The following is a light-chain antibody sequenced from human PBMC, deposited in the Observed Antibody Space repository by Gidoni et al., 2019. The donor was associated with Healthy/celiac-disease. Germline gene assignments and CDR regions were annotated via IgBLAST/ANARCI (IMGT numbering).Light chain of an antibody. CDR1: SSDVGGYNY. CDR3: NSYTSSARV. CDR2: EVS. V-gene: IGLV2-14*01. J-gene: IGLJ2*01. Sequence: QSALTQPASVSGSPGQSIPISCTGTSSDVGGYNYVSWYQQHPGKAPKLMIYEVSNRPSGVSNRFSGSKSGNTASLTISGLQAEDEADYYCNSYTSSARVFGGGTKLTVL.